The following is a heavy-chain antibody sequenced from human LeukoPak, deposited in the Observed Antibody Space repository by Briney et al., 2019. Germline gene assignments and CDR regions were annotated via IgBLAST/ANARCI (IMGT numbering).Heavy chain of an antibody. J-gene: IGHJ3*02. V-gene: IGHV1-2*02. Sequence: ASVKVSCKASGYTFTSYGISWVRQAPGQGLEWMGWINPNSGGTNYAQKFQGRVTMTRDTSISTACMELSRLRSDDTAVYYCARDHYYGSGSFLAFDIWGQGTMVTVSS. D-gene: IGHD3-10*01. CDR1: GYTFTSYG. CDR2: INPNSGGT. CDR3: ARDHYYGSGSFLAFDI.